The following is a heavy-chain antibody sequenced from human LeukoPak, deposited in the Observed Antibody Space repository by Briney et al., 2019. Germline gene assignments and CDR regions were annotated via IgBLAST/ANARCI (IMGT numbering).Heavy chain of an antibody. V-gene: IGHV3-7*01. D-gene: IGHD3-9*01. Sequence: PGGSLRLSCAASGFTFSSYWMSWVRQAPGKGLEWVANIKQDGSEKYYVDSVKGRFTISRDNAKNSLYLQMNSLRAEDTAVYYCARDKGYFDWLQTHYYYYYMDVWGKGTTVTVSS. CDR3: ARDKGYFDWLQTHYYYYYMDV. CDR1: GFTFSSYW. CDR2: IKQDGSEK. J-gene: IGHJ6*03.